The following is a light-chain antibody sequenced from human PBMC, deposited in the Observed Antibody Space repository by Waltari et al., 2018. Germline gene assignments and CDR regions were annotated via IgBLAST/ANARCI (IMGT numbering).Light chain of an antibody. J-gene: IGKJ4*01. CDR2: AGA. Sequence: DIQMTQSPSSLSASVGDRVTITCRASQGIRNSLAWFQQKLGKAPKSLIYAGASLQSGVPSKFSGSGSGTDFTLNISSLQPEDIATYYCQQYNSFPITFGGGTKVEIK. V-gene: IGKV1-16*02. CDR3: QQYNSFPIT. CDR1: QGIRNS.